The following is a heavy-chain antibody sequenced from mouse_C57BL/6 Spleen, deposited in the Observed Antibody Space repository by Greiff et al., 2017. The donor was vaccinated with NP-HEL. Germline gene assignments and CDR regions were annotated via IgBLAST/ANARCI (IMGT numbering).Heavy chain of an antibody. Sequence: QVQLQQPGAELVKPGASVKLSCKASGYTFTSYWMHWVKQRPGQGLEWIGMIHPNSGSTNYNEKFKSKATLTVDKSSSTAYMQLSSLTSEDSAVYYCAPDGYYTWLAYWGQGTLVTVSA. V-gene: IGHV1-64*01. CDR2: IHPNSGST. CDR1: GYTFTSYW. D-gene: IGHD2-3*01. J-gene: IGHJ3*01. CDR3: APDGYYTWLAY.